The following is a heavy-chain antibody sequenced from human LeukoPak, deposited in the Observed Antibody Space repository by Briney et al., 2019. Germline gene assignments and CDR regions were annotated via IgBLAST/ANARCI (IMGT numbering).Heavy chain of an antibody. D-gene: IGHD3-22*01. J-gene: IGHJ4*02. CDR2: ISAYNGNT. CDR1: GGTFSSYA. CDR3: ARPYRAAYYYDSSGYFDLGY. V-gene: IGHV1-18*01. Sequence: ASVKVSCKASGGTFSSYAISWVRQAPGQGLEWMGWISAYNGNTNYSQKLQGRVTRTTDTSTSTAYMELRSLRSDDTAVYYCARPYRAAYYYDSSGYFDLGYWGQGTLVTVSS.